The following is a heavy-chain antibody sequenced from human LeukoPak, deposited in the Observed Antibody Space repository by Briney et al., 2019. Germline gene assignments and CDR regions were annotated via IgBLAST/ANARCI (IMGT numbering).Heavy chain of an antibody. CDR2: ISYDGSNK. J-gene: IGHJ6*02. Sequence: GRSLRLSCAASGFTFSSYAMHWVRQAPGKGLEWVAVISYDGSNKYYADSVKGRFTISRDNSKNTLYLQMNSLRAEDTVVYYCARALPRLRFLEWFSSGMDVWGQGTTVTVSS. D-gene: IGHD3-3*01. V-gene: IGHV3-30-3*01. CDR3: ARALPRLRFLEWFSSGMDV. CDR1: GFTFSSYA.